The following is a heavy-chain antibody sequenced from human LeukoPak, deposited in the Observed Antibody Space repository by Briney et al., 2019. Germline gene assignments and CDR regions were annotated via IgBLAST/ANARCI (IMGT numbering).Heavy chain of an antibody. CDR3: AREWGGYSSSSQSYDY. V-gene: IGHV1-3*01. CDR2: INAGNGNT. CDR1: GYTFTSYA. D-gene: IGHD6-6*01. J-gene: IGHJ4*02. Sequence: ASVKVSCKASGYTFTSYAMHWVRQAPGQRLEWMGWINAGNGNTKYSQKFQGRVTITRDTSASTAYMELSSLRSEDTAVYYCAREWGGYSSSSQSYDYWGQGTLVTVSS.